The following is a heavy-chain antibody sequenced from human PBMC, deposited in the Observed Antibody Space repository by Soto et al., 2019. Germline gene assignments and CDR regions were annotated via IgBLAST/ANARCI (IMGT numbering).Heavy chain of an antibody. CDR3: XRQQRYMATINNDAFDI. D-gene: IGHD3-16*02. V-gene: IGHV5-51*01. J-gene: IGHJ3*02. CDR2: IYPGDSDT. Sequence: PGESVKISCKGSGYSFTIYWIGWVRQMPGKGLEWMGIIYPGDSDTRYSPSFQGQVTISADKSVSTVYLQLSSLKASDTAMYYCXRQQRYMATINNDAFDIWGQGTMVTVSS. CDR1: GYSFTIYW.